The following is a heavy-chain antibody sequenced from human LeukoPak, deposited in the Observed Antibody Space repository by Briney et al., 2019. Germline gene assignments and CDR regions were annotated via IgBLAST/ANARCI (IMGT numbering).Heavy chain of an antibody. CDR3: AREPAHNWFDP. CDR2: ISSSSSYI. CDR1: GFTFSSYS. Sequence: GGSLRLSCAASGFTFSSYSMNWVRQAPGKGLEWVSSISSSSSYIYYADSVKGRFTISRDNAKNSLYLQMNSLRAEDTAVYYCAREPAHNWFDPWGQGTLVTVSS. J-gene: IGHJ5*02. V-gene: IGHV3-21*01.